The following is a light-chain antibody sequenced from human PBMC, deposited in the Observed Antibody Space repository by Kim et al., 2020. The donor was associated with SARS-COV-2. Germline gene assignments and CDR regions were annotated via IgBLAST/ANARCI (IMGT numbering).Light chain of an antibody. J-gene: IGKJ2*01. CDR1: QGISTY. CDR3: QQFHNYPYT. V-gene: IGKV1-9*01. Sequence: SASVGDTVTLTGRASQGISTYLAWYQQKPGKAPKLLIYEVSTLRDGVPSRFSGSRSGTDFTLTISSLQPEDFATYYCQQFHNYPYTFGQGTKLEI. CDR2: EVS.